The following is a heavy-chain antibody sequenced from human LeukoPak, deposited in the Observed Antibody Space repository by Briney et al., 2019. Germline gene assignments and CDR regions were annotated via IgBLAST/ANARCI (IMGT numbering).Heavy chain of an antibody. J-gene: IGHJ4*02. CDR1: GGSISSGDYY. CDR2: ICYSGNT. CDR3: ARQWLQADYFDY. V-gene: IGHV4-30-4*01. Sequence: SETLSLTCTVSGGSISSGDYYWSWIRQPPGKGLEWIGYICYSGNTYYSPSLKSRVTISVDTSKNQFSLELSSVTAADTAVYYCARQWLQADYFDYWGQGTLVTVSS. D-gene: IGHD6-19*01.